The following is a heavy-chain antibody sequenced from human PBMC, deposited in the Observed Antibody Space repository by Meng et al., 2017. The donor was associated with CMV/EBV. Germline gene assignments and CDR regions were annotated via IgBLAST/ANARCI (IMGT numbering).Heavy chain of an antibody. D-gene: IGHD3-16*01. CDR2: IDENGSSV. J-gene: IGHJ4*01. Sequence: VRLVGSGGGLVLPGGCLRLSCGVSGLSMRFFWMHWVRQVPGKGLEWLSRIDENGSSVSYADSVRGRFTISRDDAKNTLFLQMNSLRVEDTAVYYCARGLEEGLGWEMGYWGHGTLVTVSS. CDR3: ARGLEEGLGWEMGY. V-gene: IGHV3-74*01. CDR1: GLSMRFFW.